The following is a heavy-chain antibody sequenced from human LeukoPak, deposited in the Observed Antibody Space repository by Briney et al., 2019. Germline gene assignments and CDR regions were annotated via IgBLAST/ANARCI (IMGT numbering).Heavy chain of an antibody. V-gene: IGHV1-18*01. CDR2: ISAYNGNT. CDR3: VGDKDHAFDV. Sequence: ASVKVSCKASGYTFTSYGISWVRQAPGQGLEWMGWISAYNGNTNYAQRFQARVTMTTDTSAATAYMELRGLRSDDTAVYYCVGDKDHAFDVWGQGTVVAVSS. CDR1: GYTFTSYG. J-gene: IGHJ3*01.